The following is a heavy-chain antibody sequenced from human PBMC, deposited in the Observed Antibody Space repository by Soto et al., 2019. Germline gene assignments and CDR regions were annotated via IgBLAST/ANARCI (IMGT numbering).Heavy chain of an antibody. CDR1: GFTFSSYA. J-gene: IGHJ4*02. V-gene: IGHV3-30-3*01. CDR3: ARVGRRDNYYVDY. CDR2: ISYDGSNK. Sequence: GGSLRLSCAASGFTFSSYAMHWVRQAPGKGLEWVAVISYDGSNKYYADSVKGRFTISRDNSKNTLYLQMNSLRAEDTAVYYCARVGRRDNYYVDYWGQGTLVTVSS.